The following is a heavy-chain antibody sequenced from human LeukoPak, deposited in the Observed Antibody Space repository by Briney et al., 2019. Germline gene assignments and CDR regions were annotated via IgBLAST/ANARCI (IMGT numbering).Heavy chain of an antibody. D-gene: IGHD3-10*01. V-gene: IGHV4-59*01. CDR3: ATYGSGNYYLDY. Sequence: GSLRLSCAASGFTFSSYAMSWVRQAPGKGLEWLGYIYYSGTTNYNPSLKSRVTLSVDTSKNQFSLRLSSVTAADTAVYYCATYGSGNYYLDYWGQGTLVIVSS. CDR1: GFTFSSYA. CDR2: IYYSGTT. J-gene: IGHJ4*02.